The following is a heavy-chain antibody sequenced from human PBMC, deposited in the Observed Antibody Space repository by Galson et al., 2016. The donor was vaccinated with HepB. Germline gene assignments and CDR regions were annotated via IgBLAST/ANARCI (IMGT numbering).Heavy chain of an antibody. CDR2: ISRSGDST. J-gene: IGHJ6*04. Sequence: SLRLSCAASGFTFRNYGMTWVRQAPGKGLEVVSRISRSGDSTDYADSVKGRFTISRDNSKNTLSLQMNSLTADDTAIYYCVQGSTAPAVWGKGTTVTVSS. D-gene: IGHD2-2*01. V-gene: IGHV3-23*01. CDR1: GFTFRNYG. CDR3: VQGSTAPAV.